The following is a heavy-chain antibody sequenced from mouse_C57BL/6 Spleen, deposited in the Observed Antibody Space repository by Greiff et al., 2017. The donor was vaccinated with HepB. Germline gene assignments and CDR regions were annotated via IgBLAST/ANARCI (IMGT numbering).Heavy chain of an antibody. J-gene: IGHJ2*01. V-gene: IGHV1-15*01. CDR2: IDPETGGT. Sequence: VQLQHSGAELVRPGASVTLSCKASGYTFTDYEMHWVKQTPVHGLEWIGAIDPETGGTAYNQKFKGKAILTADKSSSTAYMELRSLTSEDSAVYYCTRQFTGVDYWGQGTTLTVSS. D-gene: IGHD1-1*01. CDR3: TRQFTGVDY. CDR1: GYTFTDYE.